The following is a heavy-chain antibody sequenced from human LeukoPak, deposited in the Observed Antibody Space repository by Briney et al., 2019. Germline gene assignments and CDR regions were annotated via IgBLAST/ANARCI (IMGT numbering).Heavy chain of an antibody. Sequence: PGGSLRLSCAVSGFTFRDSYMSWVRQAPGKGLEWLSYISNSGSDIYYVDSVKGRFTISRDNAKNSLYLQMNSLRVEDTAVYYCARGKGLLDYWGQGTVVTVSS. D-gene: IGHD3-22*01. V-gene: IGHV3-11*01. CDR3: ARGKGLLDY. CDR2: ISNSGSDI. CDR1: GFTFRDSY. J-gene: IGHJ4*02.